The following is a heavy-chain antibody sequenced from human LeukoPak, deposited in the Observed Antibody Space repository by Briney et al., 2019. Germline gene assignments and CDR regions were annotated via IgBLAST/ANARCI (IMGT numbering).Heavy chain of an antibody. J-gene: IGHJ6*03. CDR3: AREYGGNSELTGYYYMDV. CDR2: IYYSGST. Sequence: PSETLSLTCTVSGGSISSYYWSWIRQPPGKGLEWIGYIYYSGSTNYNPSLKSRVTISVDTSKNQFSLKLSSVTAADTAVYYCAREYGGNSELTGYYYMDVWGKGTTVTVSS. CDR1: GGSISSYY. V-gene: IGHV4-59*01. D-gene: IGHD4-23*01.